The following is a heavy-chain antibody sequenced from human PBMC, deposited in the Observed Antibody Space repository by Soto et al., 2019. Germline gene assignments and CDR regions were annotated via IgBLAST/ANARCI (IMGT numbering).Heavy chain of an antibody. J-gene: IGHJ6*02. CDR3: ARGGPTSADYYYGMDV. V-gene: IGHV1-18*01. D-gene: IGHD3-10*01. Sequence: ASVKVSCKASGYTFSNDGINWVRQAPGQGLEWMGWISAYNGNTEYAQNFQGRVTMTTDTSTSTAYMELRSLRSDDTAVYSCARGGPTSADYYYGMDVWGLGTTVTVPS. CDR1: GYTFSNDG. CDR2: ISAYNGNT.